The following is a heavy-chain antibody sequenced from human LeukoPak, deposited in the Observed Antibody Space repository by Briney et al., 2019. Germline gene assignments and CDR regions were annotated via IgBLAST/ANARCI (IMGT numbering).Heavy chain of an antibody. V-gene: IGHV3-11*04. CDR1: GGSISSSSYY. J-gene: IGHJ4*02. CDR3: ARDRRALIRGVIRKGFDY. CDR2: ISSSGGTI. D-gene: IGHD3-10*01. Sequence: LSLTCTVSGGSISSSSYYWGWIRQAPGKGLEWVSYISSSGGTIYYADSVKGRFTISRDNAKNSLYLQMNSLRAEDTAVYYCARDRRALIRGVIRKGFDYWGQGTLVTVSS.